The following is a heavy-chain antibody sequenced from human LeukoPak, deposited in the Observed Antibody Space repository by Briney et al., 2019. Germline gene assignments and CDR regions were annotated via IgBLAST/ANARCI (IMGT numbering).Heavy chain of an antibody. CDR1: GFTVSSNY. D-gene: IGHD6-19*01. CDR2: IYSGGST. J-gene: IGHJ5*02. Sequence: GGSLRLSCAASGFTVSSNYMSWVRQAPGKGLEWVSVIYSGGSTYYADSVKGRFTISRDNSKNTLYLQMNSLRADDTAVYYCAREGDLYSSGWPGEDWFDPWGQGTLVTVSS. CDR3: AREGDLYSSGWPGEDWFDP. V-gene: IGHV3-66*01.